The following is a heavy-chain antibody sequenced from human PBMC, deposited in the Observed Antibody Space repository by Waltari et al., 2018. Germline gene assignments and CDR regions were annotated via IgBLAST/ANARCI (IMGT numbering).Heavy chain of an antibody. D-gene: IGHD6-6*01. Sequence: EAQLVESGGGLVQPGGSLRLACAAPGFTFSSSGRHWFRQAPGKGLVWVSRFNSDESSTSTSYADSVESRFTISRDNAKNTLFLQMNSLRVEDTAVYYCARESITAFHIDYWGQGTLVTVSS. J-gene: IGHJ4*02. CDR3: ARESITAFHIDY. CDR1: GFTFSSSG. CDR2: FNSDESSTST. V-gene: IGHV3-74*01.